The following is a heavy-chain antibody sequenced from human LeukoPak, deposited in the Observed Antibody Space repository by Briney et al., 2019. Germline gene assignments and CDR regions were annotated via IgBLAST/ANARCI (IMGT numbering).Heavy chain of an antibody. CDR1: GYTFTRYY. CDR3: ARDGGYCSSTSCYSAYYYMDV. Sequence: VSVKVSCKPSGYTFTRYYMHSVRQAPGHRLECLGWINPTSSGTDYTQKFQGRVTMTRDTSISTAYMDQSRLRSDDTAVYYCARDGGYCSSTSCYSAYYYMDVWGKGTTVTVSS. J-gene: IGHJ6*03. CDR2: INPTSSGT. V-gene: IGHV1-2*02. D-gene: IGHD2-2*01.